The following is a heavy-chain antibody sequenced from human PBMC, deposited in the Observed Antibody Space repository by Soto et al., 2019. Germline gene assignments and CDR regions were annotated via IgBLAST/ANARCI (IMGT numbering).Heavy chain of an antibody. CDR1: GFTFSSYG. CDR3: VGGYYVGDY. CDR2: ISSDGSNK. J-gene: IGHJ4*02. D-gene: IGHD3-22*01. Sequence: QVQLVESGGGVVQPGRSLRLSCAASGFTFSSYGMHWVRQAPGKGLEWVAVISSDGSNKYHADSVKGRFTISRDNSKNTLYLQMNSLRAEDTAVYYCVGGYYVGDYWGQGTLVTVSS. V-gene: IGHV3-30*03.